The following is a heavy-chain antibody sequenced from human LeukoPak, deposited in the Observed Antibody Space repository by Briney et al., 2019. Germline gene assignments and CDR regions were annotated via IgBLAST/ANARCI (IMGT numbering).Heavy chain of an antibody. Sequence: PSETLSLTCAVYGGSFSGYYWSWIRQPPGKGLEWIGEINHSGSTNYNPSLKSRVTISVDTSKNKFSLNLNSVTAADTAVYYCARREGFWGGNYPGGFDPWGQGTLVTVSS. V-gene: IGHV4-34*01. CDR2: INHSGST. D-gene: IGHD3-3*01. CDR1: GGSFSGYY. CDR3: ARREGFWGGNYPGGFDP. J-gene: IGHJ5*02.